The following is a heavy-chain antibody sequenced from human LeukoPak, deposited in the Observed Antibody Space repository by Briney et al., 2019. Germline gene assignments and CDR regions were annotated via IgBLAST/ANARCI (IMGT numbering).Heavy chain of an antibody. CDR2: IIPIFGTA. J-gene: IGHJ2*01. CDR1: GGTFSSYA. V-gene: IGHV1-69*05. CDR3: ARGEVVPAAVAYWYFDL. D-gene: IGHD2-2*01. Sequence: GASVKVSCKASGGTFSSYAISWVRQAPGQGLEWMGGIIPIFGTANYAQKFQGRVTITTDESTSTAYMELSSLRSEDTAVYYCARGEVVPAAVAYWYFDLWGRGTLVTVSS.